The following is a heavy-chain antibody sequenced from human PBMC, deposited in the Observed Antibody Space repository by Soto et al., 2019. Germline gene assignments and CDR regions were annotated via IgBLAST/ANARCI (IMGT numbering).Heavy chain of an antibody. V-gene: IGHV1-69*02. CDR1: GGPLLSHT. CDR3: ATNLSPYCTNGVCYLGYFDY. D-gene: IGHD2-8*01. J-gene: IGHJ4*02. CDR2: IIPILGIA. Sequence: VEVSRKASGGPLLSHTISWVRQGPGQGVEWMGRIIPILGIANYAQKFQGRVTITADKSTSTAYMELSSLRSEDTAVYYCATNLSPYCTNGVCYLGYFDYWGQGTLVTVSS.